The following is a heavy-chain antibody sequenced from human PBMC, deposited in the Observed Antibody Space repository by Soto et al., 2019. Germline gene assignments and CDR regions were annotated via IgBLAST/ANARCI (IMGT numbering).Heavy chain of an antibody. CDR2: IIPIFGTA. CDR1: GGTFSSYA. D-gene: IGHD3-22*01. V-gene: IGHV1-69*12. CDR3: ASRYYYDSSGYYDAEYFQH. Sequence: QVQLVQSGAEVKKPGSSVKVSCRASGGTFSSYAISWVRQAPGQGIEWMGGIIPIFGTANYAQKFQGRVTITADESTSTAYMELSSLRSEDTAVYYCASRYYYDSSGYYDAEYFQHWGQGTLVTVSS. J-gene: IGHJ1*01.